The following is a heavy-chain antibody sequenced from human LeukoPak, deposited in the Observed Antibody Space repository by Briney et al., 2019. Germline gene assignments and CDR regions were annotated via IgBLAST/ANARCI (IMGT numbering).Heavy chain of an antibody. Sequence: SETLSLTCTVSGGSISSSSYYWGWIRQPPGKGLEWIGSIYYSGSTYYNPSLKSRVTISVDTSKNQFSLKLSSVTAADTAVYYCGRARIAVSGPFDYWGQGTLVTVSS. CDR2: IYYSGST. D-gene: IGHD6-19*01. CDR1: GGSISSSSYY. CDR3: GRARIAVSGPFDY. J-gene: IGHJ4*02. V-gene: IGHV4-39*01.